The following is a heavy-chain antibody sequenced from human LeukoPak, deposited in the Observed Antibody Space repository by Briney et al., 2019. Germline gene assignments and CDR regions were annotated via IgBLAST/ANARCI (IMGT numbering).Heavy chain of an antibody. Sequence: GGSLRLSCAASGFAFSRYWMHWVRQAPGKGLVWVSRINSDGRSAVYADSVKGRFTISRDNAKNTLYLQMDSLRAEDTAVYYCTRVSTTDDYWGQGTLVTVSS. CDR2: INSDGRSA. D-gene: IGHD2/OR15-2a*01. V-gene: IGHV3-74*01. J-gene: IGHJ4*02. CDR3: TRVSTTDDY. CDR1: GFAFSRYW.